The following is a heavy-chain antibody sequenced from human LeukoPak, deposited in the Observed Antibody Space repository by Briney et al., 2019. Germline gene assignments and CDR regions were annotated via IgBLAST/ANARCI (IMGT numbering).Heavy chain of an antibody. D-gene: IGHD3-3*01. CDR2: IKHDGNEK. J-gene: IGHJ5*02. CDR3: ARDAEVGTLFGVLSRYKWFDP. V-gene: IGHV3-7*01. Sequence: PGGSLRLSCAASGFSFSYYWMSWVRQAPGKGLEWVANIKHDGNEKDYVDSVKSRFTISRDNAKKSLYLQMNSLRVEDTAVYYCARDAEVGTLFGVLSRYKWFDPRGQGTVVTVSS. CDR1: GFSFSYYW.